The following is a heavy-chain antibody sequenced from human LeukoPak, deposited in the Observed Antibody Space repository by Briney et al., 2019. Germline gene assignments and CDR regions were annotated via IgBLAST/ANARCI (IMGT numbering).Heavy chain of an antibody. CDR3: AKGSRNSRPYYFDF. J-gene: IGHJ4*02. V-gene: IGHV3-23*01. CDR2: ITGSGDDT. Sequence: GGSLRLSCAASGFTFNNYAMSWVRQAPGKVLEWVSAITGSGDDTYHADSVKGRFTIPRDNSKNTLYLQMNSLRAEDTAVYYCAKGSRNSRPYYFDFWGQGTLVTVSS. CDR1: GFTFNNYA. D-gene: IGHD6-19*01.